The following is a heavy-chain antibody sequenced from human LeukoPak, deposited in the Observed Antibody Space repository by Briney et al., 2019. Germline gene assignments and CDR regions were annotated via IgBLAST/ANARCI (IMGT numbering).Heavy chain of an antibody. CDR3: ARGGRWLPYFDY. Sequence: SETLSLTCAVYGGSFSGYYWSWIRQPPGKGLEWIGEINHSGSTNYNPSLKSRVTISVDTSKNQFSPKLSSVTAADTAVYYCARGGRWLPYFDYWGQGTLVTVSS. D-gene: IGHD5-24*01. CDR1: GGSFSGYY. J-gene: IGHJ4*02. V-gene: IGHV4-34*01. CDR2: INHSGST.